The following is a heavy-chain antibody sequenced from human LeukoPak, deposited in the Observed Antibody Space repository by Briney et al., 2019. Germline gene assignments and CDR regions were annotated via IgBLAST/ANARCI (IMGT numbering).Heavy chain of an antibody. CDR2: ISGSGGST. V-gene: IGHV3-23*01. CDR1: GFTFSSYA. J-gene: IGHJ4*02. CDR3: AKKGVDWFGEYYIDY. D-gene: IGHD3-10*01. Sequence: GGSLRLSCAASGFTFSSYAMSWVRQAPGKGLEWVSAISGSGGSTYYADSVKDRFTISRDNSKNTLYLQMNSLRAEDTAVYYRAKKGVDWFGEYYIDYWGQGTLVTVSS.